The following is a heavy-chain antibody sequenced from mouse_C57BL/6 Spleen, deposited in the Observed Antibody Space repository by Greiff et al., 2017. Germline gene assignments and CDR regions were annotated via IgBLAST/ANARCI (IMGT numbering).Heavy chain of an antibody. J-gene: IGHJ3*01. CDR2: IDPSDSYT. CDR1: GYTFTSYW. D-gene: IGHD1-1*01. V-gene: IGHV1-50*01. Sequence: QVQLKQPGAELVKPGASVKLSCKASGYTFTSYWMQWVKQRPGQGLEWIGEIDPSDSYTNFNQKFKGKATLTVDKSSSTAYMQLSSLTSEESAVYYCARYEGYYGSSDWGQGTLVTVSA. CDR3: ARYEGYYGSSD.